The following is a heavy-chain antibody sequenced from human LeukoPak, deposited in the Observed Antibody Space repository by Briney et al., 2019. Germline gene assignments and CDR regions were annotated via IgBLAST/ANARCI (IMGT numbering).Heavy chain of an antibody. CDR3: ARDPLLWFGELSWFDP. CDR2: INPNSGGT. CDR1: GYTFTGYY. Sequence: ASVKVSCKASGYTFTGYYMHWVRQAPGQGLEWMGWINPNSGGTNYAQKFKGRVTRTRDTSISKAYMELSRLRSDDTAVYYCARDPLLWFGELSWFDPWGQGTLVTVSS. V-gene: IGHV1-2*02. J-gene: IGHJ5*02. D-gene: IGHD3-10*01.